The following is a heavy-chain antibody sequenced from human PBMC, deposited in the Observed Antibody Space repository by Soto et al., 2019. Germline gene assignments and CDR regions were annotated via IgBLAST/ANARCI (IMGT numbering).Heavy chain of an antibody. CDR3: TRTIDGSVYFSPDFDY. CDR1: GFTFSGSA. D-gene: IGHD3-22*01. Sequence: EVQLVESGGDLVQPGGSLKLSCAASGFTFSGSAMHWVRQASGKGLEWVGHIRRRAKNYATVYAASVKGRFIIARDDSKYTAYLQMHSLKTADTAVYYCTRTIDGSVYFSPDFDYSGPGPLVTVSS. J-gene: IGHJ4*02. CDR2: IRRRAKNYAT. V-gene: IGHV3-73*02.